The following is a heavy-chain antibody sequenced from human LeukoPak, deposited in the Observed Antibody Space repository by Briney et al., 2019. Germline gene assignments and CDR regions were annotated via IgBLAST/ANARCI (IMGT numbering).Heavy chain of an antibody. V-gene: IGHV3-23*01. J-gene: IGHJ4*02. CDR3: AKYSSGWYEDGYFDY. Sequence: PGGSLRLSCGASGFTFSNYAMSWVRQAPGKRLEWVSAISGSGGTTYYADSVRGRFSISRDNSDNTLFLQMNSLRAEDTAVYYCAKYSSGWYEDGYFDYWGQGTLVTVSS. CDR2: ISGSGGTT. D-gene: IGHD6-19*01. CDR1: GFTFSNYA.